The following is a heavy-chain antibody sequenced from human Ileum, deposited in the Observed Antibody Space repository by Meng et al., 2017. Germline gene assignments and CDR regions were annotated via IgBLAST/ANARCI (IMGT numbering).Heavy chain of an antibody. CDR3: ARYYYDSSGVTWFNP. CDR1: GDSISSGDNY. Sequence: VHLQEAGLGLVKPSKTLSPTCTVSGDSISSGDNYWTWSRQHPGKGLEWIGYFYFSGSTYYNPSLKSRVSISVDTSKNQFSLRMSSVTAADTAVYYCARYYYDSSGVTWFNPWGQGTLVTVSS. V-gene: IGHV4-31*03. J-gene: IGHJ5*02. D-gene: IGHD3-22*01. CDR2: FYFSGST.